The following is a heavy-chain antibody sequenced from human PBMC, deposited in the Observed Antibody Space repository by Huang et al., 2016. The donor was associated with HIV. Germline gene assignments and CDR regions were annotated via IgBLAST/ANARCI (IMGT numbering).Heavy chain of an antibody. J-gene: IGHJ6*02. V-gene: IGHV3-7*01. CDR3: ATKTAGMDI. Sequence: VESGGRSVQPGGSIRLSCVGSTFTFGAYWMSWVRRPPGKGLEWVANIKQDETEKDDVDSVKGRFNISRDNAKKVLFLEMDALRVEDTAIYFCATKTAGMDIWGQGTTVIVSS. CDR2: IKQDETEK. CDR1: TFTFGAYW.